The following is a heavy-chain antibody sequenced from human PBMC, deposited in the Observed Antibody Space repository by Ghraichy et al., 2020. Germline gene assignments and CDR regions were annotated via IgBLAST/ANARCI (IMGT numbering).Heavy chain of an antibody. D-gene: IGHD4-11*01. CDR1: GGSFSGYY. Sequence: SETLSLTCAVYGGSFSGYYWNWIRQPPGKGLEWIGEINHSGSTKYNPSLKSRVTISVDTSKNQFSLNLSSVTAADTAVYYCARGPGGTTADPNYSPAYWGQGTLVTVSS. CDR3: ARGPGGTTADPNYSPAY. CDR2: INHSGST. V-gene: IGHV4-34*01. J-gene: IGHJ4*02.